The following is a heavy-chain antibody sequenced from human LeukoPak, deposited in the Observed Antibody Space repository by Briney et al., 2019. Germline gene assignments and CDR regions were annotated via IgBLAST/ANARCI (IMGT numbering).Heavy chain of an antibody. CDR1: GGSISSSSYY. D-gene: IGHD3-16*01. J-gene: IGHJ4*02. CDR3: ARTHYDYVGVLDY. Sequence: SETLSLTCTVSGGSISSSSYYWGWIRQPPGKGLEWIGSIYYSGSTYYNPSLKSRVTISVDSSKNQFSLKLNSVTAADTAVYYCARTHYDYVGVLDYWGQGTLVTVSS. V-gene: IGHV4-39*07. CDR2: IYYSGST.